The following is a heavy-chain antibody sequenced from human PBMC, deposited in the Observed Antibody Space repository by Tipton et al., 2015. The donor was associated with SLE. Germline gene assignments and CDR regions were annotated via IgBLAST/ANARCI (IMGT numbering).Heavy chain of an antibody. Sequence: TLSLTCTVSVGSISSSSYYRGWIRQPPGKGLEWIGSIYYNGSTHYNPSPKRRVTISVDTSKNQFSLKLSSVTAADTAMYCCARIGVVVTAIDYWGQGTLVTVSS. CDR3: ARIGVVVTAIDY. CDR1: VGSISSSSYY. J-gene: IGHJ4*02. CDR2: IYYNGST. V-gene: IGHV4-39*01. D-gene: IGHD2-21*02.